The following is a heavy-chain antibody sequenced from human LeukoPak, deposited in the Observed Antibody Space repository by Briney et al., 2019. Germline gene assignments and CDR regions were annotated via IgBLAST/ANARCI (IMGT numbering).Heavy chain of an antibody. J-gene: IGHJ6*02. V-gene: IGHV1-46*01. CDR1: GYTFTSYY. CDR2: INPSGGST. Sequence: GASVKVCCKASGYTFTSYYMHWVRQATGQGLEWMGIINPSGGSTSYAQKFQCRVTMTRDTSTSTVYMELSSLRSEDTAVYYCARVGNGELATIVQDYYGMDVWGQGTTVTVSS. D-gene: IGHD5-24*01. CDR3: ARVGNGELATIVQDYYGMDV.